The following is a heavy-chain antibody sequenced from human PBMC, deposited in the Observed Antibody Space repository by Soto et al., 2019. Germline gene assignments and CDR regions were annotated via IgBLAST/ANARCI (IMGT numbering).Heavy chain of an antibody. D-gene: IGHD6-19*01. CDR2: ISDDGSNK. Sequence: PGGSLRLSCAASGFTFSNYGMHWVRQAPGKGLEWVAVISDDGSNKYYADSVKDRFTISRDNSKKTLYLQMNSLRADDTAVYYCVAGQYFFDYCGQGTLVTVSS. CDR3: VAGQYFFDY. V-gene: IGHV3-30*03. CDR1: GFTFSNYG. J-gene: IGHJ4*02.